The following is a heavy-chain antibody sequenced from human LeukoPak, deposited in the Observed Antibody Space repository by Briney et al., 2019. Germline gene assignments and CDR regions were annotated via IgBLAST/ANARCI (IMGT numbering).Heavy chain of an antibody. J-gene: IGHJ4*02. V-gene: IGHV1-18*01. CDR3: ASSIHCSGGSCYGGDY. D-gene: IGHD2-15*01. CDR1: GYTFTSYG. Sequence: ASVKVSCKASGYTFTSYGISWVRQSPGQGLEWMGWISAYNGNTNYAQKLQGRVTMTTDTSTSTAYMELRSLRSDDTAVYYCASSIHCSGGSCYGGDYWGQGTLVTVSS. CDR2: ISAYNGNT.